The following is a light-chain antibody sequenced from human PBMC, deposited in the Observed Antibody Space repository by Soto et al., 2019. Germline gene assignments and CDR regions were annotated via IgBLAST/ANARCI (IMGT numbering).Light chain of an antibody. CDR1: SSDVGSYNY. V-gene: IGLV2-14*01. Sequence: QSVLTQPASASGSPGQSITISCTGTSSDVGSYNYVSWYQQHPGKAPKLMIYDVSKRPSVVSNRFSGSKSGNAASLTISGLQAEDDADYYCSSYTSSSAPEVFGGGTKLTVL. CDR3: SSYTSSSAPEV. CDR2: DVS. J-gene: IGLJ3*02.